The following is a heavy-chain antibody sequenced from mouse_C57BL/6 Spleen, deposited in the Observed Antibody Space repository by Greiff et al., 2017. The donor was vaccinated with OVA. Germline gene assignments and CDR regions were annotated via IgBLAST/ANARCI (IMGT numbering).Heavy chain of an antibody. CDR2: IYPGSGST. J-gene: IGHJ2*01. CDR1: GYTFTSYW. D-gene: IGHD1-1*01. V-gene: IGHV1-55*01. Sequence: QVQLQQPGAELVKPGASVTMSCKASGYTFTSYWITWVKQRPGQGLEWIGDIYPGSGSTNYNEKFKSKATLSLDTSSSTAYMQLSSLTSEESAVYYCARVYGSSLLDYWGQGTTLTVSS. CDR3: ARVYGSSLLDY.